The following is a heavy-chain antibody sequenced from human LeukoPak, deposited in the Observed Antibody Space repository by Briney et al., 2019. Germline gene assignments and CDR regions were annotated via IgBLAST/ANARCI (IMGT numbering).Heavy chain of an antibody. CDR2: ISSSSSTI. V-gene: IGHV3-48*01. CDR1: GFTFSSYS. D-gene: IGHD2-2*01. Sequence: QPGGSLRLSCAASGFTFSSYSMNWVRQAPGKGLEWVSYISSSSSTIYYADSVKGRFTISRDNAKNSLYLQMNSLRAEDTAVYYCARVHCSSTSCYAFDIWGQGTMVTVSS. CDR3: ARVHCSSTSCYAFDI. J-gene: IGHJ3*02.